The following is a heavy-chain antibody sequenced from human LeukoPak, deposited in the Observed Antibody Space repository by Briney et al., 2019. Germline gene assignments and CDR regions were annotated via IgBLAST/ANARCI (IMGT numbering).Heavy chain of an antibody. J-gene: IGHJ6*02. Sequence: SETLSLTCTVSGGSISSYYWSWIRQPPGKGLEWIGYIYYSGSTNYNPSLKSRVTISVDTSKNRFSLKLSFVTAADTAVYYCARHSYNYYGLDVWGQGTTITVSS. V-gene: IGHV4-59*08. CDR2: IYYSGST. CDR1: GGSISSYY. CDR3: ARHSYNYYGLDV.